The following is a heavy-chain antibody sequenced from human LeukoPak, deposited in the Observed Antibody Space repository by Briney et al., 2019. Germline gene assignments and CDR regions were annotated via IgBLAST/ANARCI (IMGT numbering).Heavy chain of an antibody. V-gene: IGHV5-51*01. CDR2: IYPGDSDT. J-gene: IGHJ4*02. CDR3: ARLSVPAAIEYYFDY. Sequence: GESLKISCKGSGYSFTTYWTGWVRQTPGKGLEWMGIIYPGDSDTRYSPSFQGQVTISADKSISTAYLQWSSLKASDTAMYYCARLSVPAAIEYYFDYWGQGTLVTVSS. CDR1: GYSFTTYW. D-gene: IGHD2-2*02.